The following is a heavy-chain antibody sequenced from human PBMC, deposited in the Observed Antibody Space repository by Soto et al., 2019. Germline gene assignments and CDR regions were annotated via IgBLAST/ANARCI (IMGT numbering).Heavy chain of an antibody. J-gene: IGHJ6*02. CDR1: GFTVDDYA. CDR3: AKDIAGIAVAGTSYGMDV. D-gene: IGHD6-19*01. Sequence: EVQLVESGGGLVQPGRSLRLSCAASGFTVDDYARHWVRQAPGKGLEWVSGISWNRGSIGYADSVKGRFTISRDNAKHSLYLQMNSLRAEDTALYYCAKDIAGIAVAGTSYGMDVWGQGTTVTVSS. V-gene: IGHV3-9*01. CDR2: ISWNRGSI.